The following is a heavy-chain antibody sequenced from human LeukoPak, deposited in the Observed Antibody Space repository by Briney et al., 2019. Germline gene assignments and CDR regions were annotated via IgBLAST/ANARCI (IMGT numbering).Heavy chain of an antibody. CDR2: ISYDGSNK. J-gene: IGHJ4*02. Sequence: GGSLRLSCAASGFTFSSYGMHWVRQAPGKGVEWVAVISYDGSNKYYADSVKGRFTISRDNSKNTLYLQMNSLRAEDTAVYYCAKDLTGYSSGWGGEVYFDYSGQGTLVTASS. CDR1: GFTFSSYG. V-gene: IGHV3-30*18. D-gene: IGHD6-19*01. CDR3: AKDLTGYSSGWGGEVYFDY.